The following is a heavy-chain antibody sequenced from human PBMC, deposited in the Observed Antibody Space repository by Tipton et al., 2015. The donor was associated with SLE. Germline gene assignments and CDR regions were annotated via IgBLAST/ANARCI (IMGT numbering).Heavy chain of an antibody. V-gene: IGHV4-4*07. Sequence: TLSLTCTVSGGSISSYYWSWIRQPAGKGLEWIGRIYTSGSTNYNPFLKRRVTISADTSKNQFSLKLSSVTAADTAVYYCASGGYGSGSHYLGGWFDPWGRGTLVTVSS. CDR1: GGSISSYY. J-gene: IGHJ5*02. CDR3: ASGGYGSGSHYLGGWFDP. D-gene: IGHD3-10*01. CDR2: IYTSGST.